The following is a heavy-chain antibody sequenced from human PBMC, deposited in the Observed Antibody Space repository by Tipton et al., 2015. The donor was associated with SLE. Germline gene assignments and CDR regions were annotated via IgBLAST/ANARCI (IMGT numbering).Heavy chain of an antibody. V-gene: IGHV3-66*01. Sequence: SLRLSCAASGFTVSSNYMSWVRQAPGKGLEWVSVIYSGGSTYYADSVKGRFTISRDNSKNTLHLQMNSLRAEDTAVYYCARSILGPNDAFDIWGQGTMVTVSS. D-gene: IGHD7-27*01. CDR1: GFTVSSNY. CDR2: IYSGGST. J-gene: IGHJ3*02. CDR3: ARSILGPNDAFDI.